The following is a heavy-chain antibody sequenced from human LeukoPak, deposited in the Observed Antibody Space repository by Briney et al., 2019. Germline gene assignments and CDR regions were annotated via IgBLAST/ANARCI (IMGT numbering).Heavy chain of an antibody. J-gene: IGHJ4*02. V-gene: IGHV1-69*04. Sequence: ASVKFSCKASGGNFSGYTISWVRQAPGQGLEWMGRIIPILGIANYAQKFQGRVTITADKSTSTAYMELSSLRSEDTAVYYCARDTQDYYDSSGYPVLWGQGTLVTVSS. CDR1: GGNFSGYT. D-gene: IGHD3-22*01. CDR2: IIPILGIA. CDR3: ARDTQDYYDSSGYPVL.